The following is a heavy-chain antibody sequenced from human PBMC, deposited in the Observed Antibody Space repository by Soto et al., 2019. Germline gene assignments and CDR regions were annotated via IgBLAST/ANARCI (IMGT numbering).Heavy chain of an antibody. D-gene: IGHD3-16*01. CDR2: IIPIFDSP. J-gene: IGHJ4*02. V-gene: IGHV1-69*01. CDR3: ARSVGSGGVSGGFDF. CDR1: GGTFNKFA. Sequence: QVQLVQSGAEVKKPGSAVRVSCKASGGTFNKFAMNWVRQAPGQGPEWMGGIIPIFDSPNYTQKFQGRVTISVDEATNTAYMDLTSLRFEDTAVYYCARSVGSGGVSGGFDFWGQGTLVTVSS.